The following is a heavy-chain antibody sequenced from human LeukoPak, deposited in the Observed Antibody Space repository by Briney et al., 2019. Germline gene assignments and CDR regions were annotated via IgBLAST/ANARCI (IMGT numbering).Heavy chain of an antibody. Sequence: ASLKVSCKASGYSFTSFDISWVRQAAGQGLEWMGWMNPNSGNTGYAQKFKGRASMTRDTSINTAYMELNSLTSEDTAVYYCARVTRYYYGMDVWGQGATVTVSS. D-gene: IGHD1-14*01. CDR2: MNPNSGNT. J-gene: IGHJ6*02. V-gene: IGHV1-8*01. CDR3: ARVTRYYYGMDV. CDR1: GYSFTSFD.